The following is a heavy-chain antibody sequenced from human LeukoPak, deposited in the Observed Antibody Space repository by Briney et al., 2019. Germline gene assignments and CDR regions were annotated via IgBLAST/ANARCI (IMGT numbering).Heavy chain of an antibody. V-gene: IGHV1-8*01. CDR1: GYTFTSYD. J-gene: IGHJ4*02. D-gene: IGHD3-10*01. CDR3: ARATKNPNYYGSGLGYRPLGY. CDR2: MNPNSGNT. Sequence: ASVKVSCKASGYTFTSYDINWVRQATGQGLEWIGWMNPNSGNTGYAQKFQGRVTMTRNTSISTAYMELSSLRSEDTAVYYCARATKNPNYYGSGLGYRPLGYWGQGTLVTVSS.